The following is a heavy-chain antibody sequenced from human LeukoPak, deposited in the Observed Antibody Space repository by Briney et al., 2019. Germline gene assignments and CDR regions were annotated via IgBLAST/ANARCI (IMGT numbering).Heavy chain of an antibody. V-gene: IGHV3-30*18. D-gene: IGHD1-26*01. CDR2: ISYDGSNK. J-gene: IGHJ4*02. Sequence: GGSLRLSCAASGFTFSSYGMHWVRQAPGKGLEWVAVISYDGSNKYYADSVKGRFTISRDNSKNTLYLQMNSLRAEDTAVYYCAKGEWELQGYWGQGTLVTVSS. CDR3: AKGEWELQGY. CDR1: GFTFSSYG.